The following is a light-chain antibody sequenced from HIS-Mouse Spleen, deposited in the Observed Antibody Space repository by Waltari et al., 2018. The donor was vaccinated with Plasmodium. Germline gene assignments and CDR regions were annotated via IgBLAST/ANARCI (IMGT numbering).Light chain of an antibody. CDR3: QQYNNSPT. Sequence: EIVMTQSPANLSVSPGERATLSCRASQSVSSNLAWYQQKPGQAPRLLIYGASTRATGIPARFSGSGSGTEFTLTISSMQSEDFAVYYCQQYNNSPTFGQGTRLEIK. J-gene: IGKJ5*01. V-gene: IGKV3-15*01. CDR2: GAS. CDR1: QSVSSN.